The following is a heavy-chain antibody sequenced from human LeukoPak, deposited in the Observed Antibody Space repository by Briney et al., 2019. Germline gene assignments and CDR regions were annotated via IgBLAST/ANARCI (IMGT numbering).Heavy chain of an antibody. CDR3: ARGDYGDYHDAFEI. CDR1: GGSISSYY. D-gene: IGHD4-17*01. CDR2: SYYSGRT. Sequence: PSETLSLTCTVSGGSISSYYWSWIWQPPGKGLEWIGYSYYSGRTYYNPSLKSRITISVDTSKNQLSLKLSSVTAADTAVYYCARGDYGDYHDAFEIWGQGTVVTVSS. V-gene: IGHV4-59*12. J-gene: IGHJ3*02.